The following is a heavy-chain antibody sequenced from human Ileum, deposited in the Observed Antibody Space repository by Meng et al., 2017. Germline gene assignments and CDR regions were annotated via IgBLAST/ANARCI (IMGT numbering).Heavy chain of an antibody. Sequence: QVQLQQGGAGLLKPSETLSLTCVGYGGSFSANYWTWIRQPPGKGLEWIGEINHNGNTNYKPSLKSRVTISVDTSKKQFSLRLTSVTAADTAVYYCASARYDNWGQGTLVTVSS. V-gene: IGHV4-34*01. CDR2: INHNGNT. CDR1: GGSFSANY. CDR3: ASARYDN. J-gene: IGHJ4*02.